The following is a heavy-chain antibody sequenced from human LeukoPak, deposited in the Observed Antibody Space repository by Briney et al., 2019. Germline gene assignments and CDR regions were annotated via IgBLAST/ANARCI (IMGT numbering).Heavy chain of an antibody. CDR1: GDSISTYY. V-gene: IGHV4-59*01. CDR3: ARSRSGYSYDHAAFKI. CDR2: IDYRGST. D-gene: IGHD5-24*01. Sequence: SETLSLTCTVSGDSISTYYWSWIRQPPGKGLEWIAYIDYRGSTTYNPPLRSRVTISVDTSRNQFSLKLSSVTAADTAVYYCARSRSGYSYDHAAFKIWGQGTMVTVSS. J-gene: IGHJ3*02.